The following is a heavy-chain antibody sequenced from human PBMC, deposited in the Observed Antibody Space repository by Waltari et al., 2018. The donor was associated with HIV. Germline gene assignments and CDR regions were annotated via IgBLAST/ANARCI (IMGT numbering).Heavy chain of an antibody. CDR3: AKDRSYDSSGYFDY. D-gene: IGHD3-22*01. CDR1: GFIFSSYA. J-gene: IGHJ4*02. V-gene: IGHV3-23*01. Sequence: AASGFIFSSYAMSWVRQAPGRGLEWVSSINGGTTGTFYAYSVKGRFTISRDSSKNTLYLQMNSLRAEDTAVYYCAKDRSYDSSGYFDYWGEGTLVTVSS. CDR2: INGGTTGT.